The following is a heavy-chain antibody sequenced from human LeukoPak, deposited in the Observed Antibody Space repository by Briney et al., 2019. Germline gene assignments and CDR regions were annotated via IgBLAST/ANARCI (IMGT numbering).Heavy chain of an antibody. V-gene: IGHV1-18*01. D-gene: IGHD3-10*01. J-gene: IGHJ6*02. CDR2: ISAYNGNT. CDR3: ARAYYYGSGSSPLTGAYYYYGMDV. CDR1: GYTFTSYG. Sequence: ASVKVSCKASGYTFTSYGISWVRQAPGQGLEWMGWISAYNGNTNYAQKLQGRVTMTTDTSTSTAYMELRRLRSDDTAVYYCARAYYYGSGSSPLTGAYYYYGMDVWGQGTTVTVSS.